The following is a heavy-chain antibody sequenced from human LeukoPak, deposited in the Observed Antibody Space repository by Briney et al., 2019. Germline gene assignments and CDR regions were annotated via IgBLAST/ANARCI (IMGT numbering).Heavy chain of an antibody. D-gene: IGHD2-21*01. CDR3: ARPGVSRDSYFDY. CDR2: IYYSAST. Sequence: SETLSLTCTVSGGSISSSSYYWGWIRQPPGKGLEWIGSIYYSASTYYNPSLKSRVTISVDTSKNQFSLKLSSVTAADTAVYYCARPGVSRDSYFDYWGQGTLVTVSS. CDR1: GGSISSSSYY. J-gene: IGHJ4*02. V-gene: IGHV4-39*01.